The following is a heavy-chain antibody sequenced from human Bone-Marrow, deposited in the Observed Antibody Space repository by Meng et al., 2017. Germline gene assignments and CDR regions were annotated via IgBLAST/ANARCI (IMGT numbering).Heavy chain of an antibody. V-gene: IGHV3-15*01. J-gene: IGHJ1*01. CDR3: TTDHALSYCGGDCYSLDFQH. CDR1: GFTFSNAW. CDR2: IKSKNDGGTT. Sequence: GESLKISCAASGFTFSNAWMSRVRQAPGKGLEWVGRIKSKNDGGTTDYAAPVKGRFTISRDDSKNTLYLKMNSLKTEDTAVYYCTTDHALSYCGGDCYSLDFQHWGQGTLVTVSS. D-gene: IGHD2-21*02.